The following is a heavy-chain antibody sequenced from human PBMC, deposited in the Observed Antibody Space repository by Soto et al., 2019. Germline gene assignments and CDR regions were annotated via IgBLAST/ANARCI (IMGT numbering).Heavy chain of an antibody. J-gene: IGHJ4*02. Sequence: GASVKVSCKASGGTFSSYAISWVRQAPGQGLEWMGGIIPIFGTANYAQKFQGRVTITADKSTSTAYMELSSLRSEDTAVYYCARGKYREYSSTPPGYWGQGTLVTVSS. CDR2: IIPIFGTA. V-gene: IGHV1-69*06. CDR1: GGTFSSYA. D-gene: IGHD6-6*01. CDR3: ARGKYREYSSTPPGY.